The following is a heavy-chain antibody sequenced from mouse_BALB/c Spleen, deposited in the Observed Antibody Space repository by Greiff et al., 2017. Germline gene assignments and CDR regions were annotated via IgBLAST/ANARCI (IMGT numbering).Heavy chain of an antibody. Sequence: EVQLQESGPGLVKPSQSLSLTCSVTGYSITSGYYWNWIRQFPGNKLEWMGYISYDGSNNYNPSLKNRISITRDTSKNQFFLKLNSVTTEDTATYYCARDRGGYDFDYWGQGTTLTVSS. CDR1: GYSITSGYY. CDR3: ARDRGGYDFDY. J-gene: IGHJ2*01. V-gene: IGHV3-6*02. D-gene: IGHD2-2*01. CDR2: ISYDGSN.